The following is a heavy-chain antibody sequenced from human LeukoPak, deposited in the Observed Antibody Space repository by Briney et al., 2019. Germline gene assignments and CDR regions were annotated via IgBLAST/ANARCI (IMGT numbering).Heavy chain of an antibody. CDR3: ARDGCLEGFCGYSYGFLINWFDP. V-gene: IGHV3-9*01. D-gene: IGHD5-18*01. J-gene: IGHJ5*02. CDR1: GFSFDDYA. CDR2: ISWKSDSM. Sequence: GGSLRLSCAASGFSFDDYAMHWVRQVPGKGLEWVSGISWKSDSMRYADSVKGRFTVSRDNAKNSLYLQMNSLRAEDTAVYYCARDGCLEGFCGYSYGFLINWFDPWGQGTLVTVSS.